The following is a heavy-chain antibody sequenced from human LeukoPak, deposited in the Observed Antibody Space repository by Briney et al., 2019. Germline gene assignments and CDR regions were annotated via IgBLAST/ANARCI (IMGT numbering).Heavy chain of an antibody. V-gene: IGHV3-33*01. D-gene: IGHD2-2*01. J-gene: IGHJ6*04. CDR1: GFTFSSYG. Sequence: GGSLRLSCAASGFTFSSYGMHWVRQAPGKGLEWVAVTWYDGSNKYYADSVKGRFTISRDNSKNTLYLQMNSLRAEDTAVYYCAREHVCSSTSCSYYYYYGMDVWGKGTTVTVSS. CDR3: AREHVCSSTSCSYYYYYGMDV. CDR2: TWYDGSNK.